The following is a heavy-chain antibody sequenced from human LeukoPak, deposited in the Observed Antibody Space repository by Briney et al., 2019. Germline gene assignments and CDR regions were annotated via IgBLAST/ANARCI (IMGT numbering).Heavy chain of an antibody. V-gene: IGHV1-46*01. CDR2: INPSGGSP. J-gene: IGHJ6*02. D-gene: IGHD3-3*01. CDR1: GYTFTSYY. CDR3: AREPYDFWSGYYSYYYGMDV. Sequence: ASVKVSCKASGYTFTSYYMHWVRQAPGQGLEWMGIINPSGGSPSYAQKFQGRVTMTRDTSTSTVYMELSSLRSEDTAVYYCAREPYDFWSGYYSYYYGMDVWGQGTTVTVSS.